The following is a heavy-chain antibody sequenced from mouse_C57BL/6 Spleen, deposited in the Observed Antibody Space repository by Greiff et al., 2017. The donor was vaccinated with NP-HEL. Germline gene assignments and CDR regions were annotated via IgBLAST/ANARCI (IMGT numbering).Heavy chain of an antibody. CDR3: ARWSAPGTVFDY. D-gene: IGHD4-1*01. Sequence: VQLQQSGAELVKPGASVKLSCTASGFNIKDYYMHWVKQRTEQGLEWIGRIDPEDGETKYVPKFQGKATITADTSSNTAYLQLSSLTSEDTAVYYCARWSAPGTVFDYWGQGTTLTVSS. J-gene: IGHJ2*01. CDR1: GFNIKDYY. CDR2: IDPEDGET. V-gene: IGHV14-2*01.